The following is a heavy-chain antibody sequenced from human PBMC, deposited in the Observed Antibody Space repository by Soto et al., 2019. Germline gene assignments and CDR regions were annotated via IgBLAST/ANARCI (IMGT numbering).Heavy chain of an antibody. CDR1: GFTFSSYA. CDR3: AKCYGDYGSYYYMDV. Sequence: PGGSLRLSCAASGFTFSSYAMSWVRQAPGKGLEWVSAISGSGGSTYYADSVKGRFTISRDNSKNTLYLQMNSLRAEDTAVYYCAKCYGDYGSYYYMDVWGKGTTVTVSS. V-gene: IGHV3-23*01. J-gene: IGHJ6*03. CDR2: ISGSGGST. D-gene: IGHD4-17*01.